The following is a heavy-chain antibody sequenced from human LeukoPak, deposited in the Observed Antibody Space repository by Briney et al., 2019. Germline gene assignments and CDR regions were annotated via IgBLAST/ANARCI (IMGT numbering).Heavy chain of an antibody. J-gene: IGHJ4*02. V-gene: IGHV3-53*01. Sequence: PGGSLRLSCAASEFSVGSNYMSWVRQATGKGLEWVSVIYSGGSTYYADSVKGRFTISRDNSKNTLYLQMNSLRAEDTAVYYCARALRYFDWLGELDYWGQGTLVTVSS. D-gene: IGHD3-9*01. CDR2: IYSGGST. CDR3: ARALRYFDWLGELDY. CDR1: EFSVGSNY.